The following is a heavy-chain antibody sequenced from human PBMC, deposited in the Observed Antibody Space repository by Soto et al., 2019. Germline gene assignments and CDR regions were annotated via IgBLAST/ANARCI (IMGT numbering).Heavy chain of an antibody. V-gene: IGHV3-23*01. CDR3: ARVRGVIRIGYYGMDV. CDR2: ISGSGGST. D-gene: IGHD3-10*01. CDR1: GFTFSSYA. Sequence: GGSLRLSCAASGFTFSSYAMSWVRQAPGKGLEWVSAISGSGGSTYYADSVKGRFTISRDNSKNTLYLQMNSLRAEDTAVYYCARVRGVIRIGYYGMDVWGQGTTVTVSS. J-gene: IGHJ6*02.